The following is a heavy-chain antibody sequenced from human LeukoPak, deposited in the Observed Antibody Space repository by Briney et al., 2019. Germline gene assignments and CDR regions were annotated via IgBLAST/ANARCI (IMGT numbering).Heavy chain of an antibody. D-gene: IGHD6-19*01. Sequence: GGSLRLSCAASGFTVSSNYMSWVRQAPGKGLEWVSVIYSGGSTYYADSVKGRFTISRDNSKNTLYLQMNSLRAEDTAVYYCARVVGRYSSGWYAAFDIWGQGTMVTVSS. J-gene: IGHJ3*02. CDR2: IYSGGST. V-gene: IGHV3-66*01. CDR1: GFTVSSNY. CDR3: ARVVGRYSSGWYAAFDI.